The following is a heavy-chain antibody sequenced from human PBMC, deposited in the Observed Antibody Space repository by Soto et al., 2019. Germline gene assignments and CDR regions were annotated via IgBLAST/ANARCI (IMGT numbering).Heavy chain of an antibody. CDR2: ISYDGSNK. D-gene: IGHD5-12*01. Sequence: QVRLVESGGGVVQPGRSLRLSCAASGFTFSSYAMHWVRQAPGKGLEWVAVISYDGSNKYYADSVKGRFTISRDNSKNTLYLQMNSLRAEDTAVYYCARDGRDGYNFHPFGAFDIWGQGTMVTVSS. J-gene: IGHJ3*02. CDR3: ARDGRDGYNFHPFGAFDI. CDR1: GFTFSSYA. V-gene: IGHV3-30-3*01.